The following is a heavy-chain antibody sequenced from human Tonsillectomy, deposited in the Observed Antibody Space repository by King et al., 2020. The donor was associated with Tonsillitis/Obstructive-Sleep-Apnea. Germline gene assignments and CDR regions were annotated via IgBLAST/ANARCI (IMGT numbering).Heavy chain of an antibody. V-gene: IGHV3-33*01. CDR3: AREGTGTEGAFDI. J-gene: IGHJ3*02. CDR1: GSIFRTNG. Sequence: VQLVESGGGVVQPGRSLRLSCAASGSIFRTNGMHWVRQAPGKGLEWVAVIWYDGSNKYYGDSVKGRFTISRDNSKKTLYLQMNSLRAEDTAVYYCAREGTGTEGAFDIWGQGTMVTVSS. CDR2: IWYDGSNK. D-gene: IGHD1-7*01.